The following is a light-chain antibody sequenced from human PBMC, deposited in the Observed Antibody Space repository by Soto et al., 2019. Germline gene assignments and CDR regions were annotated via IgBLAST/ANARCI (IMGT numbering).Light chain of an antibody. V-gene: IGLV2-14*01. Sequence: QSALTQPASVSGSPGQSITISCTGTSSDVGGYSYVSWYQQHPGKAPKLMIYEVSNRPSGVSNRFSGSKSGNTASLTISGLQPEDEADYYCSSYTSSSTLCVFGAGTKPTVL. CDR3: SSYTSSSTLCV. CDR2: EVS. J-gene: IGLJ1*01. CDR1: SSDVGGYSY.